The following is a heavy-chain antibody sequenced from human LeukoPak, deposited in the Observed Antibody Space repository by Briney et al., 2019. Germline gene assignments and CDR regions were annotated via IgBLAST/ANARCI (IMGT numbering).Heavy chain of an antibody. D-gene: IGHD5-18*01. CDR1: GFTFGSYW. CDR2: IKEDGSDK. CDR3: ARDDGIRTVDY. V-gene: IGHV3-7*03. J-gene: IGHJ4*02. Sequence: PGGSLRLSCAASGFTFGSYWMSWVRQAPGKGLEWVANIKEDGSDKYYVDSVKGRFTISRDNAKNSLYLQMNSLRVEDTAVYYCARDDGIRTVDYWGQGALVTVSS.